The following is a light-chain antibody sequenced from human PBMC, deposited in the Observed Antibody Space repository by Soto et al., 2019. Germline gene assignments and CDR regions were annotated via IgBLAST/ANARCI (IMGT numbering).Light chain of an antibody. Sequence: EIVMTQSPATLSVSPGERATLSCRASQSVSSYLAWYQQKFGQAPRLLIYGASTRAAGIPARFSGSGSGTEFTLTINSLQSEDFAVYYCQQYNNWPLTFGGGTTVEVK. CDR2: GAS. CDR1: QSVSSY. J-gene: IGKJ4*01. V-gene: IGKV3-15*01. CDR3: QQYNNWPLT.